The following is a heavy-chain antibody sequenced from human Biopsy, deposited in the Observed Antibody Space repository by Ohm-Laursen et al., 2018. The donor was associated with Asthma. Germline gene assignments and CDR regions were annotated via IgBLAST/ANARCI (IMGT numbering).Heavy chain of an antibody. CDR3: ARFQDCYRSGCSLLLIKFYYSGMDV. CDR1: GGTFSNFA. V-gene: IGHV1-69*13. J-gene: IGHJ6*02. Sequence: ASVKVSCKAPGGTFSNFAISWVRQAPGQGLEWLGGIMTVFGTTNYAQKFQGRVTITADESTSTAYMEMSSLRSEDTAIYYCARFQDCYRSGCSLLLIKFYYSGMDVWGQGTAVTVSS. CDR2: IMTVFGTT. D-gene: IGHD3-22*01.